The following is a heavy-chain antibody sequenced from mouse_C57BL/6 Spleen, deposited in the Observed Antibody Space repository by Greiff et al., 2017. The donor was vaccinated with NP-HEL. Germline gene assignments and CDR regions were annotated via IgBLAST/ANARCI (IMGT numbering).Heavy chain of an antibody. V-gene: IGHV1-69*01. J-gene: IGHJ2*01. CDR1: GYTFTSYW. Sequence: QVQLQQPGAELVMPGASVKLSCKASGYTFTSYWMHWVKQRPGQGLEWIGEIDPSDSYTNYNQKFNGKSTLTVDKSSSTAYMPLSSLTSEDSAVYYCARTRPDYYSCDYWGQGTTLTVSS. CDR3: ARTRPDYYSCDY. CDR2: IDPSDSYT. D-gene: IGHD1-1*01.